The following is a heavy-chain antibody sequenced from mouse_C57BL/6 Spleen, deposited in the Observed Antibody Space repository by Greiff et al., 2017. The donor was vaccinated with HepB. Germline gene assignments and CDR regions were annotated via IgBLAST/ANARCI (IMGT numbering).Heavy chain of an antibody. V-gene: IGHV5-6*01. CDR1: GFTFSSYG. CDR3: ARHPDGSSFYWYFDV. CDR2: ISSGGSYT. J-gene: IGHJ1*03. Sequence: EVQRVESGGDLVKPGGSLKLSCAASGFTFSSYGMSWVRQTPDKRLEWVATISSGGSYTYYPDSVKGRFTISRDNAKNTLYLQMSSLKSEDTAMYYCARHPDGSSFYWYFDVWGTGTTVTVSS. D-gene: IGHD1-1*01.